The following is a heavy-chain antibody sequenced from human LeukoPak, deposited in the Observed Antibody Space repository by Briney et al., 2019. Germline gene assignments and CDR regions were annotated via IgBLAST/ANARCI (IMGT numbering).Heavy chain of an antibody. Sequence: ASVRVSCKASGYTFTSYYMHWVRQAPGQGLEWRGVINPSVGNTGYAQKFQARVSMTRDTSTSTVYMELSSLRSEDTAFYYCATGNYASGSYGPFDIWGQGTMVTVSS. V-gene: IGHV1-46*01. CDR2: INPSVGNT. D-gene: IGHD3-10*01. CDR1: GYTFTSYY. CDR3: ATGNYASGSYGPFDI. J-gene: IGHJ3*02.